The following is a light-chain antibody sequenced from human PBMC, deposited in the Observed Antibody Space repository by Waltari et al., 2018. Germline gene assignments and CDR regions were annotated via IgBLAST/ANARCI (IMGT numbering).Light chain of an antibody. CDR3: QQSYRSPWT. V-gene: IGKV1-39*01. CDR1: PTIYRY. Sequence: DIQMTQSPSSLSASVGDRVTITCRASPTIYRYLNWYHQKPGKAPKLLIYAASTLQSGVPSRFSGSGSGTDFTLTIIGLQPEDFATYFCQQSYRSPWTFGQGTRVDIK. CDR2: AAS. J-gene: IGKJ1*01.